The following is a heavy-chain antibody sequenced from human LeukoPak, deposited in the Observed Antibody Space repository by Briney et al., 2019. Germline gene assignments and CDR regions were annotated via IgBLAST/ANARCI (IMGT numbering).Heavy chain of an antibody. CDR2: INRNGDTI. V-gene: IGHV3-48*02. CDR1: GFSFSTYS. J-gene: IGHJ5*02. Sequence: GGSQRLSCAASGFSFSTYSMNWVRQAPGKGLEWISYINRNGDTIHYADSVKGRFTISRDNARNSLYLYMNSLGDEDTAVYYCARTGDSTGYYVWLDPWGQGTLVTVSS. CDR3: ARTGDSTGYYVWLDP. D-gene: IGHD3-22*01.